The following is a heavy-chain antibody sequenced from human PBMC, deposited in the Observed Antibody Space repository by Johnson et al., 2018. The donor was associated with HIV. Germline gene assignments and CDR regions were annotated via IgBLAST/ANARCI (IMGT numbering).Heavy chain of an antibody. J-gene: IGHJ3*02. CDR2: INSGGST. CDR1: GFTFTKYG. D-gene: IGHD5-24*01. CDR3: ARACRDGYTCDAFDI. Sequence: QVQLVESGGGVVQPGRSLRLSCAASGFTFTKYGMHWVRQAPGKGLEWVAVINSGGSTYYADSVKGRFTISRDNSKNTLYLQMNSLSAEDTAVYYCARACRDGYTCDAFDIWGQGTMVTVSS. V-gene: IGHV3-NL1*01.